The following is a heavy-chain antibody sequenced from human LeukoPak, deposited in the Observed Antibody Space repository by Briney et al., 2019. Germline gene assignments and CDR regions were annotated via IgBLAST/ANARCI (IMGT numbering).Heavy chain of an antibody. V-gene: IGHV3-23*01. CDR2: ISGSGGST. D-gene: IGHD3-16*01. Sequence: GGTLRLSCAASGFTFSSYGMSWVRQAPGKGLEWVSAISGSGGSTYYADSVKGRFTSSRDNAKNSLYLQMNSLRAEDTAVYYCARSFDNYYYYHMDVWGKGTTVTVSS. CDR1: GFTFSSYG. CDR3: ARSFDNYYYYHMDV. J-gene: IGHJ6*04.